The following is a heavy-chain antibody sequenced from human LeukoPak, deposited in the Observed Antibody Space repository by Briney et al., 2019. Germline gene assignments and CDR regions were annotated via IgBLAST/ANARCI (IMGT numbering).Heavy chain of an antibody. D-gene: IGHD3-3*01. Sequence: SETLSLTCTVSGGSMSNYYWTWIRQPPGKGLEWIGYIYYSGSAYYNPSLRSRATISVDTYKSQFSLKLSSVTAADTAVYYCARAILTPSGYVWHFDLWGRGTLVTVSS. CDR1: GGSMSNYY. CDR3: ARAILTPSGYVWHFDL. V-gene: IGHV4-59*06. CDR2: IYYSGSA. J-gene: IGHJ2*01.